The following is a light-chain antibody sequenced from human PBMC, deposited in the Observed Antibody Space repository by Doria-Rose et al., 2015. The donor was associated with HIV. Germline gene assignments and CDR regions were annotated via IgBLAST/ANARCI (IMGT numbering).Light chain of an antibody. J-gene: IGKJ3*01. Sequence: DIQMTQSPESLGMSLGERATLNCKSNQSLLYTSKNYLAWYQQKPGQPPKLLIYWASTRQSGVPARFSGSGSGTDFTLTISSLEAEDVAVYYGRQYYDTPSFGPGTTVDIK. CDR2: WAS. V-gene: IGKV4-1*01. CDR1: QSLLYTSKNY. CDR3: RQYYDTPS.